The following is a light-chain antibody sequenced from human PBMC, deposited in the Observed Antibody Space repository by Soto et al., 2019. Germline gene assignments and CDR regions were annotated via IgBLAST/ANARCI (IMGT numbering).Light chain of an antibody. CDR2: DAS. J-gene: IGKJ1*01. CDR3: QQRSNWSWT. CDR1: QSVSSY. V-gene: IGKV3-11*01. Sequence: EIVLTQSPATLSLSPGERATLSCRVSQSVSSYLAWYQQKPGQAPRLLIYDASNRATGIPARFSGSGSGTDFTLTISSLEPEDFAVYYCQQRSNWSWTFGQGTKVDNK.